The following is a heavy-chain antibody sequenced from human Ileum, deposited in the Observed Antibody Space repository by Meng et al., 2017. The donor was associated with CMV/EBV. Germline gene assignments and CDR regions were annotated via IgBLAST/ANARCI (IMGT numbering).Heavy chain of an antibody. D-gene: IGHD2-2*01. J-gene: IGHJ4*02. V-gene: IGHV4-34*01. CDR2: INHSGST. CDR1: S. CDR3: ARGLLLRKYCSSTSCYGAQNYFDY. Sequence: SWSWIRQPPGKGLEWIGEINHSGSTNYNPSLKSRVTISVDTSKNQFSLKLSSVTAADTAVYYCARGLLLRKYCSSTSCYGAQNYFDYWGQGTLVTVSS.